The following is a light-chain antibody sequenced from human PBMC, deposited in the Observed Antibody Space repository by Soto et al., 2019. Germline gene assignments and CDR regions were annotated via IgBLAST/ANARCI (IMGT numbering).Light chain of an antibody. J-gene: IGKJ1*01. CDR3: KQYKSYFPT. CDR1: QSISVW. CDR2: KAS. V-gene: IGKV1-5*03. Sequence: DIQMTQSPSTLSASVGDRVTITCRASQSISVWLAWYQQKAGKAPNLLIYKASRLESGVPSRFSGSGSETEFTLPISGLQPGDSATYYCKQYKSYFPTFGQGTKVDIK.